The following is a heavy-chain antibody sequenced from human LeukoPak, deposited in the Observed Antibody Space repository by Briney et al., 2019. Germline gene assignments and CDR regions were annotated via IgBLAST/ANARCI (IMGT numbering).Heavy chain of an antibody. D-gene: IGHD6-13*01. J-gene: IGHJ3*02. V-gene: IGHV3-21*01. CDR1: GFTFSSYS. CDR3: ARKSTNTGYSSSWDDAFDI. CDR2: ISSSSSYT. Sequence: GGSLRLSCAASGFTFSSYSMNWVRQAPGKGLEWVSSISSSSSYTYYADSVKGRFTISRDNAKNSLYLQMNSLRAEDTAVYYCARKSTNTGYSSSWDDAFDIWGQGTMVTVSS.